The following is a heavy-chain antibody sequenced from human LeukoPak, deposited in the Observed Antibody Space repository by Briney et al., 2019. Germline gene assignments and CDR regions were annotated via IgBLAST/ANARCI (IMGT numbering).Heavy chain of an antibody. CDR3: ARVRVAGTRTFDY. J-gene: IGHJ4*02. V-gene: IGHV1-46*01. D-gene: IGHD6-19*01. CDR2: INPSGGST. Sequence: ASVKVSCKASGYTFTSYYMHWVRQAPGQGLEWMGIINPSGGSTSYAQKFQGRVTMTRDMSTSTVYMELSGLRSEDTAVYYCARVRVAGTRTFDYWGQGTLVTVSS. CDR1: GYTFTSYY.